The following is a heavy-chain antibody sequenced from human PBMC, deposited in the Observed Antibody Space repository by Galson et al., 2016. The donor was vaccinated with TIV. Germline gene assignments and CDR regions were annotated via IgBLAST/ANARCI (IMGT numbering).Heavy chain of an antibody. CDR2: IDPSGGGT. V-gene: IGHV1-46*01. CDR1: GYTFTTYY. J-gene: IGHJ4*02. CDR3: TRDLGRRREY. Sequence: CKASGYTFTTYYIHWVRQAPGQGLEWMGVIDPSGGGTTYAQKFQARVTMTRDTSTSTVYMGLSSLKSEDTAVYYCTRDLGRRREYWGQGTLVTVSS. D-gene: IGHD1-26*01.